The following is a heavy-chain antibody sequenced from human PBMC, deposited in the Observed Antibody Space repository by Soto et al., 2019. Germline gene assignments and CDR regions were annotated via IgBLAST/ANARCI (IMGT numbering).Heavy chain of an antibody. D-gene: IGHD2-15*01. CDR2: IYASGST. Sequence: QVQLQESGPGLVKPSQTLSLTCTVSGGSIRGADYFWSWIRQHPGKRLDWLAYIYASGSTYTNPSLENRVTISVDTSENQFSLNLTSVTAADTAVYYCAREGKEISTPGGWNAFALWGQGTNVSVSS. CDR3: AREGKEISTPGGWNAFAL. V-gene: IGHV4-31*03. J-gene: IGHJ3*01. CDR1: GGSIRGADYF.